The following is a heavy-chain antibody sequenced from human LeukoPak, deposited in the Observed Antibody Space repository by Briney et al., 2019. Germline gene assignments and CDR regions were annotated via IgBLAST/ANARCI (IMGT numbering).Heavy chain of an antibody. D-gene: IGHD2-2*03. J-gene: IGHJ4*02. CDR1: GFTFSSYA. V-gene: IGHV3-23*01. CDR2: ISGSGGST. CDR3: VKEVTGYGYFDY. Sequence: GGSLRLSCVASGFTFSSYAMSWVRQAPGKGLEWVSGISGSGGSTYYADSVKGRFTISRDNSKNTLYLQLNSLRGDDTAVYYCVKEVTGYGYFDYWGRGTLVTVSS.